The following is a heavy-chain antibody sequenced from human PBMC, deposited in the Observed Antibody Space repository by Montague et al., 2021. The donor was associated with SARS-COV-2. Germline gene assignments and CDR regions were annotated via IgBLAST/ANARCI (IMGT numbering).Heavy chain of an antibody. Sequence: TLSLTCTFSGFSLSTSRMCVSWIRQPPGKAPEWLAIVDWDDDNSYSPSLKTRLTISKDTSKNQVVLTMTNIDPVDTATYYCARRPDQVWLDYWGQGILVTVSS. J-gene: IGHJ4*02. D-gene: IGHD5-18*01. CDR1: GFSLSTSRMC. CDR2: VDWDDDN. CDR3: ARRPDQVWLDY. V-gene: IGHV2-70*01.